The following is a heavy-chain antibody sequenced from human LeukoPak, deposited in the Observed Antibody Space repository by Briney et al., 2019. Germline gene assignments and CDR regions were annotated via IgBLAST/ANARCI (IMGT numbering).Heavy chain of an antibody. D-gene: IGHD4/OR15-4a*01. CDR3: ARHEGNLTYYYYYMDV. Sequence: GESLQISCKGSGYSFTSYWIGWVRQMPGKGLEWMGIIYPGDSDTRYSPSFQGQVTISADKSISTAYLQWSSLKASDTAMYYCARHEGNLTYYYYYMDVWGKGTTVTVSS. V-gene: IGHV5-51*01. CDR2: IYPGDSDT. J-gene: IGHJ6*03. CDR1: GYSFTSYW.